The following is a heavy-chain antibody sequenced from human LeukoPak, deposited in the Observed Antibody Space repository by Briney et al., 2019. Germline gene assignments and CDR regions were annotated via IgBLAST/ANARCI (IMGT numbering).Heavy chain of an antibody. V-gene: IGHV5-51*03. CDR2: IYPGASHT. CDR3: ARLPPGYSYGTNFDY. CDR1: GYIFTSYW. D-gene: IGHD5-18*01. J-gene: IGHJ4*02. Sequence: PGESLNISCTGSGYIFTSYWIGWVRQMPGKGLEWMGIIYPGASHTTYSPSFQGQVTISPDKSISTAYLQLSSLKASDTAMYYCARLPPGYSYGTNFDYWGQGTLVAVSS.